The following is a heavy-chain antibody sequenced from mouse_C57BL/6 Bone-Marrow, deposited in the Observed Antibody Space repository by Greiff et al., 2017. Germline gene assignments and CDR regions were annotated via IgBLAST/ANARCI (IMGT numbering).Heavy chain of an antibody. Sequence: VQLVESGAELVRPGASVKLSCKASGYTFTDYYINWVKQRPGQGLEWIARIYPGSGNTYSNEKFKGKATLTAEKSSSTAYMQLSSLTSEDSAVYFCAIPFITTGADDWGQGTTLTVAS. CDR2: IYPGSGNT. V-gene: IGHV1-76*01. J-gene: IGHJ2*01. CDR3: AIPFITTGADD. CDR1: GYTFTDYY. D-gene: IGHD1-1*01.